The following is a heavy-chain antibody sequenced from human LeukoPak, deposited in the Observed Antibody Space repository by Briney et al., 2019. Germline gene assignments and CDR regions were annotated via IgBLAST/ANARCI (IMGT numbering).Heavy chain of an antibody. CDR3: ATPLSGAGAFDI. CDR1: GYTFTNYY. CDR2: ISPGGGNT. V-gene: IGHV1-46*01. J-gene: IGHJ3*02. D-gene: IGHD1-26*01. Sequence: ASVKVSCKASGYTFTNYYIHWVRQAPGQGLEWMGLISPGGGNTNYAQNFQGRVTMTRDTSASTVYMQLSSLRSEDTAVYYCATPLSGAGAFDIWGQGTMVTVSS.